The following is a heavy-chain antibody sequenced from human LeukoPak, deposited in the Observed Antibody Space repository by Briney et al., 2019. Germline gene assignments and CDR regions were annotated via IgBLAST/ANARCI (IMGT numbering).Heavy chain of an antibody. D-gene: IGHD6-13*01. J-gene: IGHJ5*02. CDR1: GGSIISTYNY. CDR3: ARSSAAEGPTHNWFDP. CDR2: VYYSGTT. V-gene: IGHV4-39*01. Sequence: SETLSLTCTVSGGSIISTYNYWGWIRQPPGQGLEWIGSVYYSGTTYYNPSLKSRVTVSVDTSKNQFSLRLTSVTAADTAVYRCARSSAAEGPTHNWFDPWGQGTLVTVSS.